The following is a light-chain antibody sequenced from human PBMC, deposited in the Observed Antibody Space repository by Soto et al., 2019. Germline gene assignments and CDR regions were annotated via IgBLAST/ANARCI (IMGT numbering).Light chain of an antibody. V-gene: IGKV3-20*01. CDR1: QSVSSSY. Sequence: EIVLTQSPGTLSLSPGERATLSCRASQSVSSSYLAWYHQKPGQAPRLLIYATSSRATGIPDRFSGSGSGTDFTLTISRPEPEDFAVYYCQQYDASHITFGQGTRLEIK. J-gene: IGKJ5*01. CDR3: QQYDASHIT. CDR2: ATS.